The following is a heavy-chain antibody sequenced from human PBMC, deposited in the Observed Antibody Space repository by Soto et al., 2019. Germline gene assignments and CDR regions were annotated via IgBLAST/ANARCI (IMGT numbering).Heavy chain of an antibody. CDR1: GISLSRDW. Sequence: PGGSLRLSCTGSGISLSRDWMTWVRQAPGKGLEWVASIKPDGSGEYYLDSVKGRFTISRDNTKNLLYLQASSLRAEDTAMYFCAKLLNGVTALDYWGQGTLVTVSS. J-gene: IGHJ4*02. V-gene: IGHV3-7*01. D-gene: IGHD2-21*02. CDR2: IKPDGSGE. CDR3: AKLLNGVTALDY.